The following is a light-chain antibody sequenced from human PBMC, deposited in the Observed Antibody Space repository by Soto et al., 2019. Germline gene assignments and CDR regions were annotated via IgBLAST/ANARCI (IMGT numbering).Light chain of an antibody. CDR3: SSYAGSSNSMV. CDR1: SSDVGGYDY. J-gene: IGLJ3*02. CDR2: EVN. V-gene: IGLV2-8*01. Sequence: QSVLTQPPSASGSPGQSVTISCTGTSSDVGGYDYVSWYQQHPGKAPQLMIYEVNKRPSGVPDRFSGSKSGNTASLTVSGLQAGDEANYYCSSYAGSSNSMVFGGGTKLTVL.